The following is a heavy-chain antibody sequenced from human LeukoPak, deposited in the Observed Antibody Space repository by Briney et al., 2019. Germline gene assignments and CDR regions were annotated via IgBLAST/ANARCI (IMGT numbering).Heavy chain of an antibody. Sequence: PSETLSLTCTVSGGSISSGGYYWSWIRQPPGKGLEWIGEINHSGSTNYNPSLKSRVTISVDTSKNQFSLKLSSVTAADTAVYYCARGLVPYSSSWYLDYWGQGTLVTVSS. V-gene: IGHV4-39*07. CDR3: ARGLVPYSSSWYLDY. CDR2: INHSGST. D-gene: IGHD6-13*01. J-gene: IGHJ4*02. CDR1: GGSISSGGYY.